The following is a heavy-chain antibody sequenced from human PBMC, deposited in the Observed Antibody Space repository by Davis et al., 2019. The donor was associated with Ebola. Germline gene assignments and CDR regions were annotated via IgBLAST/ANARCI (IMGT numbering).Heavy chain of an antibody. CDR1: GGSISSSSYY. V-gene: IGHV4-39*01. CDR3: ASRPGSSTSNWFDP. Sequence: MPSETLSLTCTVSGGSISSSSYYWGWIRQPPGKGLEWIGSIYYSGSTYYNPSLKSRVTISVDTSKNQFSLKLSSVTAADTAVYYCASRPGSSTSNWFDPWGQGTLVTVSS. D-gene: IGHD2-2*01. J-gene: IGHJ5*02. CDR2: IYYSGST.